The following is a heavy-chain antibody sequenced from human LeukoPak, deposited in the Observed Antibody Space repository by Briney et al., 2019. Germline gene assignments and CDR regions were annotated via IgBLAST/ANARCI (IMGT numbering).Heavy chain of an antibody. CDR3: AREESPYGDYYYYGMDV. V-gene: IGHV6-1*01. Sequence: SQTLSLTCAISGDSVSSNSAAWNWIRQSPSRGLEWLGSTYYRSKWYNDYAVSVKSRITINPDTSKNQFSLQLNSVTPEDTAVYYCAREESPYGDYYYYGMDVWGQGTTVTVSS. CDR1: GDSVSSNSAA. J-gene: IGHJ6*02. D-gene: IGHD4-17*01. CDR2: TYYRSKWYN.